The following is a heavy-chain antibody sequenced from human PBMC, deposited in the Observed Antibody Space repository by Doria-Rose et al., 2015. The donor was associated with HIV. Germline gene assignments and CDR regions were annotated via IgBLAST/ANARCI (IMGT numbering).Heavy chain of an antibody. J-gene: IGHJ5*02. CDR1: GGSVACGTPY. D-gene: IGHD6-25*01. Sequence: QVQLQQWGPGLVKPSETLSLTCTVSGGSVACGTPYWDWIRQTPGKGLEWIGTIYYSGTTYYNPSLRGRVTISLHTSKNQYSLKLISVTAADTGVYYCAKQAVNWFDPWGQGTLVTVSS. CDR3: AKQAVNWFDP. V-gene: IGHV4-39*01. CDR2: IYYSGTT.